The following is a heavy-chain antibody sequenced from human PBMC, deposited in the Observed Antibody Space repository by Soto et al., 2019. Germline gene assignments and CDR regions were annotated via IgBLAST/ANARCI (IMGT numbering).Heavy chain of an antibody. CDR3: AKDLRYEYSYGYYFDY. CDR1: GGSFISYT. D-gene: IGHD5-18*01. Sequence: ASVKVSCKASGGSFISYTFTWVRQAPGQGLEWMGRIIPIQGRANYALKLQDRVTITADRTTKTVYMELRSLRPEDTAVYYCAKDLRYEYSYGYYFDYWGQG. J-gene: IGHJ4*02. CDR2: IIPIQGRA. V-gene: IGHV1-69*08.